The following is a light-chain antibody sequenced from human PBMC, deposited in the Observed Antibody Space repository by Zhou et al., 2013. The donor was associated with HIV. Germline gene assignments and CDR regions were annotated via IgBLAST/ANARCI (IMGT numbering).Light chain of an antibody. CDR3: QQYGSSPIT. CDR1: QSFSSY. V-gene: IGKV3-20*01. J-gene: IGKJ5*01. CDR2: GAA. Sequence: EIVLTQSPGTLSLSPGERATLSCRASQSFSSYLAWYQQKPGQAPRLLIYGAANRATGIPDRFSGSGSGTDFTLTFSRLEPEDFAVYYCQQYGSSPITFGQGTRLDIK.